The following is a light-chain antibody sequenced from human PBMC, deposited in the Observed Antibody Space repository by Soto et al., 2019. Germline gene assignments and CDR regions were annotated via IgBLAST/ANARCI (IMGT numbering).Light chain of an antibody. J-gene: IGKJ4*01. Sequence: DIQMTQSPSILSASVGDRITITCRASQSISDWLVWYQQKPGKAPKLLIYKASTLESGVPSRFSGSGSGTEFTLTVSSLQPDDFATYYCQQYGTYESYGGGTKVELK. CDR2: KAS. V-gene: IGKV1-5*03. CDR1: QSISDW. CDR3: QQYGTYES.